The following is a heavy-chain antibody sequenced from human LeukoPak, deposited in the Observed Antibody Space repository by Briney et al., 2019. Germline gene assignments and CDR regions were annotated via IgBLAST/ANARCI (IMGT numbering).Heavy chain of an antibody. V-gene: IGHV1-8*02. CDR1: GYTFTSYD. D-gene: IGHD1-7*01. Sequence: ASVKVSCKASGYTFTSYDINWVRQATGQGLEWMGWMNPNSGNTGYAQKFQGRVTMTRDMSTSTVYMDLTSLRSEDTAVYYCARDRLQLRPGDAFDIWGQGTMVAVSS. J-gene: IGHJ3*02. CDR2: MNPNSGNT. CDR3: ARDRLQLRPGDAFDI.